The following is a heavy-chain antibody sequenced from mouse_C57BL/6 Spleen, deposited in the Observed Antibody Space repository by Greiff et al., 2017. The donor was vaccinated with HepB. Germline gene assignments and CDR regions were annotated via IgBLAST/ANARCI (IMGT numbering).Heavy chain of an antibody. CDR3: ARVYYDYDLYYAMDY. D-gene: IGHD2-4*01. Sequence: QVQLKESGPGLVAPSQSLSITCTVSGFSFTSYAISWVRQPPGKGLEWLGVIWTGGGTNYNSALKSRLSISKDNSKSKVFLKMNRLQTDDTARYYCARVYYDYDLYYAMDYWGQGTSVTVSS. J-gene: IGHJ4*01. CDR1: GFSFTSYA. V-gene: IGHV2-9-1*01. CDR2: IWTGGGT.